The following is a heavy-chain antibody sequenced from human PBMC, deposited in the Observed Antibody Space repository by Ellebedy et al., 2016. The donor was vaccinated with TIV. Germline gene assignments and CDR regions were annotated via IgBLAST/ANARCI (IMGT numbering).Heavy chain of an antibody. Sequence: AASVKVSCKASGYTFIGYYMHWVRQAPGQGLEWMGWINPKNGDTSYAQKFQGRVTMTRDPSISTAYMELSRLGSDDTAVYYCVRSGYGSGWSFDYWGQGTLVTVSS. CDR3: VRSGYGSGWSFDY. J-gene: IGHJ4*02. D-gene: IGHD6-19*01. CDR2: INPKNGDT. V-gene: IGHV1-2*02. CDR1: GYTFIGYY.